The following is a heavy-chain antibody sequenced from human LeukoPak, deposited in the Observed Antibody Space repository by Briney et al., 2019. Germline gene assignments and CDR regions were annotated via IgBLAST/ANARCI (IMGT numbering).Heavy chain of an antibody. Sequence: SETLSLTCTVSGGSISSSSYYWGWIRQPPGKGLEWIGSIYYSGSTYYNPSLKSRVTISVDTSKNQFSLKLSSVTAADTAVYYCARTYYGFWSGYRPDYYYMDVWGKGTTVTVSS. D-gene: IGHD3-3*01. J-gene: IGHJ6*03. CDR1: GGSISSSSYY. V-gene: IGHV4-39*01. CDR2: IYYSGST. CDR3: ARTYYGFWSGYRPDYYYMDV.